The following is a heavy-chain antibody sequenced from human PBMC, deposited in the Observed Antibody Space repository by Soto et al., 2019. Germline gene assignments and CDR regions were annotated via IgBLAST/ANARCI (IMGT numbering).Heavy chain of an antibody. V-gene: IGHV3-23*01. CDR3: AHPRGYGVFDAYDI. CDR2: ISNSGVST. Sequence: GGSLRLSCAASGFTFTNYALHWVRQAPGKGLEWVSAISNSGVSTYHADSVKGRFTISRDNSINRLYMQMNSLRTEDTAVYYCAHPRGYGVFDAYDIWGQGTMVTVSS. CDR1: GFTFTNYA. J-gene: IGHJ3*02. D-gene: IGHD4-17*01.